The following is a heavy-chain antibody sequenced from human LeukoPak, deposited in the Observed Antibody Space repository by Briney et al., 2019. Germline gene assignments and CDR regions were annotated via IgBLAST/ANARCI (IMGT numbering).Heavy chain of an antibody. CDR2: VSSSGDYN. Sequence: GGSLRLSCAASGFTFSRYSMNWVRQAPGKGLEWVSSVSSSGDYNFYGESLKGRFTVSRDNAKNSLYLQMNRLRVEDTAVYYCAREDDFWSGPFDYWGQGTLVTVSS. CDR3: AREDDFWSGPFDY. CDR1: GFTFSRYS. J-gene: IGHJ4*02. D-gene: IGHD3-3*01. V-gene: IGHV3-21*01.